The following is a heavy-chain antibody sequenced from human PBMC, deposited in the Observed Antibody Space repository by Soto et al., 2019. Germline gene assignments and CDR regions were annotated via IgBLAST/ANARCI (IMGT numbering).Heavy chain of an antibody. J-gene: IGHJ4*02. D-gene: IGHD3-22*01. Sequence: PSETLSLTCAVYGGSFSGYYCSWIRQAPGKGLEWIGEIHPSGSTYYNPSLESRLTLSVDTSKNQFSLKLTSMTAADTAVYYCSRGIDSKKVGNYWGQGTQVTVYS. CDR3: SRGIDSKKVGNY. V-gene: IGHV4-34*01. CDR1: GGSFSGYY. CDR2: IHPSGST.